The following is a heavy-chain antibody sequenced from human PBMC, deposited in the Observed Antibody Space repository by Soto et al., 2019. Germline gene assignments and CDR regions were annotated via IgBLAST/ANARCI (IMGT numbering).Heavy chain of an antibody. CDR3: ARSNGYSSGYGMDV. D-gene: IGHD6-25*01. CDR1: VGTFSSYA. Sequence: QVQLVQSGAEVKKPGSSVKVSCKASVGTFSSYAISWVRQAPGQGLEWMGGIIPIFGTANYAQKFQGRVTNTADESTSTAYMELSSLRSEDTAVYYCARSNGYSSGYGMDVWGQGTTVTVSS. V-gene: IGHV1-69*01. CDR2: IIPIFGTA. J-gene: IGHJ6*02.